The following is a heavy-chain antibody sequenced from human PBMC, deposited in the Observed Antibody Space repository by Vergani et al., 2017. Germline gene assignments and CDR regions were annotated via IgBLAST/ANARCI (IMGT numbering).Heavy chain of an antibody. D-gene: IGHD2-15*01. J-gene: IGHJ4*02. Sequence: QVQLQESGPGLVKPSETLSLTCTVSNDSVSNTFYYWGWIRQTPGKGLEWIGYIYYSGSTYYNPSLKSRVTISVDTSKNQFSLKLSSVTAADTAVYYCASGYCSGGSCLGPKIWGQGTLVTVSS. CDR3: ASGYCSGGSCLGPKI. CDR1: NDSVSNTFYY. CDR2: IYYSGST. V-gene: IGHV4-30-4*08.